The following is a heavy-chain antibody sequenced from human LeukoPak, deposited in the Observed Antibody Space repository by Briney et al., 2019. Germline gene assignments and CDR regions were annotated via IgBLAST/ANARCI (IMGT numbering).Heavy chain of an antibody. D-gene: IGHD6-13*01. J-gene: IGHJ4*02. CDR2: ISVSGGSA. CDR3: AKAAAAPGFDF. V-gene: IGHV3-23*01. Sequence: PGGSLRLSCAASGLIFSNYAMSWVRQAPGKGLEWVSTISVSGGSANYADSAKGRFTISRDSSKNTLYLQMNSLRAEDTALYYCAKAAAAPGFDFWGQGTLVTVSS. CDR1: GLIFSNYA.